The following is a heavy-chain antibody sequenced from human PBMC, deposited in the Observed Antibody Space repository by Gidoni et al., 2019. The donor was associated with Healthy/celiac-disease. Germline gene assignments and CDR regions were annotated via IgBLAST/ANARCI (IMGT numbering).Heavy chain of an antibody. CDR3: ARYFPFAADSGSDY. Sequence: EVQLVESGGGLIQPGGSLRLSCASSAFTVSSNYMSWVRQAPGKGMEWVSVIYSVGSPYYADSVKGRFTISRDNSKNPLYLQMNRLRAEDTAVYYCARYFPFAADSGSDYWGQGTLVTVSS. D-gene: IGHD1-26*01. J-gene: IGHJ4*02. CDR2: IYSVGSP. CDR1: AFTVSSNY. V-gene: IGHV3-53*01.